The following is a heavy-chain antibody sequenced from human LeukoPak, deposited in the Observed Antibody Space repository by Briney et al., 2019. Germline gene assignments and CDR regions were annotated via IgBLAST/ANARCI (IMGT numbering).Heavy chain of an antibody. J-gene: IGHJ5*02. CDR2: ISSSGSYI. CDR1: GVTFSTYN. CDR3: ARDGCAGGSCSWFDP. Sequence: GGSLRLSCAASGVTFSTYNMNWVRQAPGRGLEWVSSISSSGSYIYYADSVRGRFTISRDNAKNSLYLQMNSLRAEDTAVYYCARDGCAGGSCSWFDPWGQGTLVTVSS. D-gene: IGHD2-15*01. V-gene: IGHV3-21*01.